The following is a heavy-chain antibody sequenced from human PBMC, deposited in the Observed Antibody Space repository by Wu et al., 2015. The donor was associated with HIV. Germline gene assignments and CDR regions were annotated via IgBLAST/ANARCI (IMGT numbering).Heavy chain of an antibody. Sequence: QVQLVQFGAEVKKPGASVKVSCKVSGYFLSKISIHWVRQAPGKGLEWMGGFVPEDGETIYAQTFQGRVTMTEDISTDIAYMELRSLRSDDTAVYYCTTGVFNEVSRYFDLVGPWHPGHCLL. D-gene: IGHD1-1*01. CDR1: GYFLSKIS. CDR3: TTGVFNEVSRYFDL. CDR2: FVPEDGET. V-gene: IGHV1-24*01. J-gene: IGHJ2*01.